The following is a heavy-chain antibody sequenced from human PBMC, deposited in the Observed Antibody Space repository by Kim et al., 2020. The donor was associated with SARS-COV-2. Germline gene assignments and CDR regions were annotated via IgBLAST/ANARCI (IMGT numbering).Heavy chain of an antibody. Sequence: SGPTLVNPTQTLTLTCTFSGFSLSTSGVGVGWIRQPPGKALEWLALIYWDDDKRYSPSLKSRLTITKDTSKNQVVLTMTNMDPVDTATYYCAHSYSRPYALEWLTNGMDAWGQGTTVTVSS. CDR1: GFSLSTSGVG. CDR2: IYWDDDK. V-gene: IGHV2-5*02. J-gene: IGHJ6*02. D-gene: IGHD3-3*01. CDR3: AHSYSRPYALEWLTNGMDA.